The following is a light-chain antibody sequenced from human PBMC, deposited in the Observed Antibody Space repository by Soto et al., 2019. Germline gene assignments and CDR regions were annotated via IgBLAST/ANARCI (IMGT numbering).Light chain of an antibody. V-gene: IGKV3-20*01. CDR3: QQYASSLT. Sequence: EIVLTQSPGSLSLSLGERATLSCRASQSVDSAFFAWYQQKPGQPPRLLMYGASRRATGIPDRFSGSGSGTDFTLTISRLEPEDFDVYYFQQYASSLTFGQGTKVEI. CDR1: QSVDSAF. CDR2: GAS. J-gene: IGKJ1*01.